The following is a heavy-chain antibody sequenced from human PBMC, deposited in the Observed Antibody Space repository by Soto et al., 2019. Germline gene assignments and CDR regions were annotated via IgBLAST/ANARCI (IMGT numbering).Heavy chain of an antibody. D-gene: IGHD6-13*01. V-gene: IGHV3-30-3*01. J-gene: IGHJ6*02. CDR3: AREASIAAAGTSYYYYGMDV. CDR1: GFTFSSYA. Sequence: GGSLRLSCAASGFTFSSYAMHWVRQAPGKGLEWVAVISYDGSNKYYADSVKGRFTISRDNSKNTLYLQMNSLRAEDTAVYYCAREASIAAAGTSYYYYGMDVWGQGTTVTVSS. CDR2: ISYDGSNK.